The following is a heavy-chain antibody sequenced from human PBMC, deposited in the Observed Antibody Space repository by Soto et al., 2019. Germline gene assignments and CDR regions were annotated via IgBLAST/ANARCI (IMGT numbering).Heavy chain of an antibody. CDR1: GFTFSSYS. Sequence: LRLSCAASGFTFSSYSMNWVRQAPGKGLEWVSYISSSSTIYYADSVKGRFTISRDNAKNSLYLQMNSLRAEDTAVYYCARLSYYYDSSGYSPSFDIWGQGTMVTVSS. CDR2: ISSSSTI. V-gene: IGHV3-48*01. J-gene: IGHJ3*02. CDR3: ARLSYYYDSSGYSPSFDI. D-gene: IGHD3-22*01.